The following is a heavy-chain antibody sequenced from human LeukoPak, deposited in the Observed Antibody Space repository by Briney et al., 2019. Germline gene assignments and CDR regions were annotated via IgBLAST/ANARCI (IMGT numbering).Heavy chain of an antibody. CDR2: IYYSGST. J-gene: IGHJ4*02. CDR3: ARAGYYDSSGVDY. D-gene: IGHD3-22*01. CDR1: GGSFSGYY. Sequence: PSETLSLTCAVYGGSFSGYYWSWIRQPPGKGLEWIGYIYYSGSTYYNPSLKSRVTISVDTSKNQFSLKLSSVTAADTAVYYCARAGYYDSSGVDYWGQGTLVTVSS. V-gene: IGHV4-30-4*01.